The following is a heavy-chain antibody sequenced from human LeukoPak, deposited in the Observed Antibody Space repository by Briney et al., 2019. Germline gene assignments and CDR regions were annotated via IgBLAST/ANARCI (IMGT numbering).Heavy chain of an antibody. J-gene: IGHJ5*02. V-gene: IGHV4-34*01. CDR2: INHSGST. Sequence: SETLSLTCAVYGGSFSGYYWSWIRQPPGKGLEWIGEINHSGSTNYNPSLKSRVTISVDTSNNQFSLKLTSVTAADTAVYYCARVVTRWFDPWGQGTLVTVSS. CDR3: ARVVTRWFDP. CDR1: GGSFSGYY. D-gene: IGHD5-18*01.